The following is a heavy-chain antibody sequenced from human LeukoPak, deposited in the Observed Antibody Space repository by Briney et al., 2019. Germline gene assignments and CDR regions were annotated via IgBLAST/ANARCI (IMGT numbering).Heavy chain of an antibody. CDR2: ISSSSSYI. CDR1: GFTFSSYS. Sequence: GGSLRLSCAASGFTFSSYSMNWVRQAPGKGLEWVSSISSSSSYIYYADSVKGRFTISRDNAKNSLYLQMNSLRAEDTAVYYCAREGYSSGWSNYYYGMDVWGQGTTVTVSS. CDR3: AREGYSSGWSNYYYGMDV. D-gene: IGHD6-19*01. V-gene: IGHV3-21*01. J-gene: IGHJ6*02.